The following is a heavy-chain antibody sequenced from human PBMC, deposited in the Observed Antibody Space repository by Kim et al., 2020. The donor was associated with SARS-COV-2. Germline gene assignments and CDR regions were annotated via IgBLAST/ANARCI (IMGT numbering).Heavy chain of an antibody. CDR1: GGSFSGYY. J-gene: IGHJ5*02. CDR2: INHSGST. V-gene: IGHV4-34*01. CDR3: ARVYRITMIVVVNNWFDP. Sequence: SETLSLTCAVYGGSFSGYYWSWIRQPPGKGLEWIGKINHSGSTNYNPSLKSRVTISVDTSKNQFSLKLSSVTAADTAVYYCARVYRITMIVVVNNWFDP. D-gene: IGHD3-22*01.